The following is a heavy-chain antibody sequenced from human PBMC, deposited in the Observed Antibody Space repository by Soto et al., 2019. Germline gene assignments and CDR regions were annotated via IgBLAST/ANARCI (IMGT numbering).Heavy chain of an antibody. V-gene: IGHV4-59*01. CDR1: GVSISSYY. J-gene: IGHJ4*02. CDR3: ARQPDDGDYGYYFEY. Sequence: PSVTLSLTCTVSGVSISSYYWSWLRQSPGKGLEWLGYIYYTGTADYNPSLENRVTLSVDTSTNRFSLELTSVTAADTAVYYCARQPDDGDYGYYFEYWGPGILVTVSS. CDR2: IYYTGTA. D-gene: IGHD4-17*01.